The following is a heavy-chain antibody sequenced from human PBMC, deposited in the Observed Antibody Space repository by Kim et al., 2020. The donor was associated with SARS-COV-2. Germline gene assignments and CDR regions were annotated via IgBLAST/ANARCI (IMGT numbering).Heavy chain of an antibody. D-gene: IGHD6-19*01. CDR3: AKDLGAVAGVMDAFDI. V-gene: IGHV3-23*01. Sequence: VKGRFTVSRDNSKNTLYLQMNSRRAEDTAVYDCAKDLGAVAGVMDAFDIWGQGTMVTVSS. J-gene: IGHJ3*02.